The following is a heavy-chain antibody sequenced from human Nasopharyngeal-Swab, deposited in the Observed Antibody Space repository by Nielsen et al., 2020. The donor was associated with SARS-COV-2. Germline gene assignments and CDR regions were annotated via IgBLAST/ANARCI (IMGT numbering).Heavy chain of an antibody. CDR1: GFTVSSNY. J-gene: IGHJ6*02. V-gene: IGHV3-21*01. CDR2: ISSSSTYI. D-gene: IGHD3-3*01. Sequence: GESLTISCAASGFTVSSNYMNWVRQAPGKGLEWVSSISSSSTYIYYADSVKGRFTISRDNAKNLLYLQMNSLRAEDTAVYYCASDPLTFYDSWSGPRPLEEPYGLDVWGQGTTVTVSS. CDR3: ASDPLTFYDSWSGPRPLEEPYGLDV.